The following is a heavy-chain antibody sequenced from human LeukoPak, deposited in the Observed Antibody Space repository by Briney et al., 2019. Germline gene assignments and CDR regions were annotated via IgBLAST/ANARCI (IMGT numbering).Heavy chain of an antibody. CDR3: ARHGPRRDGYYYDY. Sequence: SETLSLTCTVSGASIRSYYWSWLRQPPGKGLESIGYIYYTGSTNYNYNPSLKSRVTISVDTSKNQFSLKLSSVTASDTAVYYYARHGPRRDGYYYDYWGPGTLVTVSS. J-gene: IGHJ4*02. CDR1: GASIRSYY. CDR2: IYYTGSTNY. V-gene: IGHV4-59*08. D-gene: IGHD5-24*01.